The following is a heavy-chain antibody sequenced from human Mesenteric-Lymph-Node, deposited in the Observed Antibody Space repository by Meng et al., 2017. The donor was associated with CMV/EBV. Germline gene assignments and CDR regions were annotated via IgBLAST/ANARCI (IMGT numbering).Heavy chain of an antibody. J-gene: IGHJ4*02. V-gene: IGHV4-34*01. CDR3: ARGSSYDILTGYFDY. CDR1: GGSFSGYY. D-gene: IGHD3-9*01. Sequence: HVQLPQWGGGLSKPSETLSVTCAVYGGSFSGYYWNWIRQSPEKGLEWIGEINHSGSTTYNPSFTSRIIISVDTSTNQISLNMSSVSAADTAVYYCARGSSYDILTGYFDYWGQGALVTVSS. CDR2: INHSGST.